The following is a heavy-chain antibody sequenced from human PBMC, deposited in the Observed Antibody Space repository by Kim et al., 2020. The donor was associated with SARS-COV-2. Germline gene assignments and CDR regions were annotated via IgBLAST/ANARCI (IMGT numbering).Heavy chain of an antibody. D-gene: IGHD2-2*02. CDR3: KGYCSSTSCYIPWFDP. J-gene: IGHJ5*02. V-gene: IGHV3-30*03. Sequence: SVKGRFTISRDNSKNTLYLQMNSLRAEDTAVYYCKGYCSSTSCYIPWFDPWGQGTLVTVSS.